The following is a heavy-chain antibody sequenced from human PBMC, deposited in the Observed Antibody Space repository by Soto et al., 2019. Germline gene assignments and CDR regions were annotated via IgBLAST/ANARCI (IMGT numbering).Heavy chain of an antibody. D-gene: IGHD3-10*01. V-gene: IGHV3-33*01. CDR3: TRGVASDLNYYYYGMDV. CDR2: IWYDGSNK. Sequence: QVQLVESGGGVVQPGRSLRLSCAASGFTFSSYGMHWVRQAPGKGLEWVAVIWYDGSNKYYADSVKGRFTISRDNSKNTLYLQMNSLRAEDTAVYYCTRGVASDLNYYYYGMDVWGQGTTVTVSS. J-gene: IGHJ6*02. CDR1: GFTFSSYG.